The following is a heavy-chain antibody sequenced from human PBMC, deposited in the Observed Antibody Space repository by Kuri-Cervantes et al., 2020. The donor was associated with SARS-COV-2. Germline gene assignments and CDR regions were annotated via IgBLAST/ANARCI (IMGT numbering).Heavy chain of an antibody. D-gene: IGHD2-21*02. Sequence: SETLSLTCTVSGGSISSYYWSWIRQPAGKGLEWIGRIHSSGSTNYNPSLESRLNVSVDTSKNQFSLRLNSVTAADTAVYYCAREVTDWGQGTLVTVSS. CDR2: IHSSGST. V-gene: IGHV4-4*07. J-gene: IGHJ4*02. CDR1: GGSISSYY. CDR3: AREVTD.